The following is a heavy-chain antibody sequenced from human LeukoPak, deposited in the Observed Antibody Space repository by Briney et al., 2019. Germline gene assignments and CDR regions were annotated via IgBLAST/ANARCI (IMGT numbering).Heavy chain of an antibody. V-gene: IGHV3-7*04. Sequence: PGGSLRLSCAASGFSFRNYWMTWVRQAPGKGLEWVANVKQGGSEKQYAGSVKGRFTISRDNAKNSLYLQMNSLRAEDTAVYYCARDRGLLDYWGQGTLFTVSS. CDR2: VKQGGSEK. CDR3: ARDRGLLDY. J-gene: IGHJ4*02. D-gene: IGHD3-10*01. CDR1: GFSFRNYW.